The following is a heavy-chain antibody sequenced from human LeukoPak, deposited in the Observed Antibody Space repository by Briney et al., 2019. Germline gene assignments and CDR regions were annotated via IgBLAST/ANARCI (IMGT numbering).Heavy chain of an antibody. V-gene: IGHV3-21*03. D-gene: IGHD6-13*01. CDR1: GFTFSSYS. J-gene: IGHJ4*02. Sequence: GGSLRLSCAASGFTFSSYSMNWVRQAPGKGLEWVSSISSSSSCIYYADSVKGRFTISRDNAKNSLYLQMNSLKTEDTAVYYCTTDAGYISRWYNYWGQGTLVTVSS. CDR3: TTDAGYISRWYNY. CDR2: ISSSSSCI.